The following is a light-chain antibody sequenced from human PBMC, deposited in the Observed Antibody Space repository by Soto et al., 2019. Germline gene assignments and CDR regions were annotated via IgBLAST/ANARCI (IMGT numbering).Light chain of an antibody. Sequence: QSALTQPASVSGSPGQSITISCTGSSSDVGAYRYVSRFRQHPGRAPKLIIYEVSNRPSGVSDRFSGSKSGNTASLTISGLKAEDEADYHCSSYTTTTAWVFGGGTKLTVL. CDR3: SSYTTTTAWV. CDR2: EVS. J-gene: IGLJ3*02. CDR1: SSDVGAYRY. V-gene: IGLV2-14*01.